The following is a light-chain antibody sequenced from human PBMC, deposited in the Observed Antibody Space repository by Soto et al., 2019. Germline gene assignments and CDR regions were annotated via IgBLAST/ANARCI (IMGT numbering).Light chain of an antibody. J-gene: IGLJ2*01. V-gene: IGLV1-40*01. CDR1: SSNIGGGYD. CDR3: QSYDSSLSGVI. CDR2: GNN. Sequence: QSVLTQPPSMSGAPGQRVTISCTGSSSNIGGGYDVHWYQQVPGAAPKLLIYGNNNRPSGVPDRFSGSKSGTSASLAITGLQAEDEADYYCQSYDSSLSGVIFGGGTKLTVL.